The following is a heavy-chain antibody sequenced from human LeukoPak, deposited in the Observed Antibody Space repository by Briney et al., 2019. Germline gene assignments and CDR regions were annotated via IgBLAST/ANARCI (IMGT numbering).Heavy chain of an antibody. CDR3: ARDRSSTYFDY. V-gene: IGHV3-23*01. CDR1: GFTFSTYA. J-gene: IGHJ4*02. D-gene: IGHD2-2*01. Sequence: GGSLRLSCAASGFTFSTYAMSWVRQAPGKGLEWVSAISGSGGSTYYADSVKGRFTISRDNSKNTLYLQMNSLRAEDTAVYYCARDRSSTYFDYWAQGTPVTVSS. CDR2: ISGSGGST.